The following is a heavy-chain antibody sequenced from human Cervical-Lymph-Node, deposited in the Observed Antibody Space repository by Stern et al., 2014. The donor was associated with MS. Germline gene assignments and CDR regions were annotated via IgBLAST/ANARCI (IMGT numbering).Heavy chain of an antibody. Sequence: MKLVESGGGVVQPGGSLRLSCAASGFTFSSHVMHWVRQAPGKGLDCLAVIWHDENNSAYADSVKGRFTISRDNSNNTLSLQMNSLRAEDTAVYYCVREDGDFDYWGQGTLVTVSS. CDR3: VREDGDFDY. V-gene: IGHV3-30-3*01. CDR2: IWHDENNS. J-gene: IGHJ4*02. CDR1: GFTFSSHV. D-gene: IGHD2-8*01.